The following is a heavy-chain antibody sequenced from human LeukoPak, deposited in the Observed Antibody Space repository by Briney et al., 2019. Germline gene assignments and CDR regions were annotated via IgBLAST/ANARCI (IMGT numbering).Heavy chain of an antibody. V-gene: IGHV4-31*03. Sequence: SQTLSLTCTVSGGSISSGGYYWSWIRQPPGKGLEWIGYIYYSGSTYYNPSLKSRVTISVDTSKNQFSLKLSSVTAADTAVYYCARQIAAAAPSLLWGQGTLVTVSS. CDR1: GGSISSGGYY. J-gene: IGHJ4*02. D-gene: IGHD6-13*01. CDR2: IYYSGST. CDR3: ARQIAAAAPSLL.